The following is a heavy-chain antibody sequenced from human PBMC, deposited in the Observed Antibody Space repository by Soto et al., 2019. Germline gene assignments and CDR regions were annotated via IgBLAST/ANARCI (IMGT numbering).Heavy chain of an antibody. V-gene: IGHV3-23*01. D-gene: IGHD3-3*01. CDR3: AKEGRSGYYYGLADY. CDR2: FNGRGDNT. Sequence: EVQLLESGGGLVQPGGSLRLSCAASGFTFSSYAMSWVRQAPGKGPEWVSTFNGRGDNTYYADSVKGRFTISRDNSKDTLYLQMNSLRAEDTAVYYCAKEGRSGYYYGLADYWGQGTLVTVSS. J-gene: IGHJ4*02. CDR1: GFTFSSYA.